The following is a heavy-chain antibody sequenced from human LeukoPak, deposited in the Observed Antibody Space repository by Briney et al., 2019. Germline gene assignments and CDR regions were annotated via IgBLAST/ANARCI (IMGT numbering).Heavy chain of an antibody. CDR1: GGSISSYY. J-gene: IGHJ5*02. CDR3: ARGSEDDYGDYWFDP. Sequence: PSETLSLTCTVSGGSISSYYLSWIRQPPGKGLEWIGYIYYSGSTNYNPSLKSRGTISVDTSKNKFPLKLSSVTAAETAVYYCARGSEDDYGDYWFDPWGQGTLVTVSS. D-gene: IGHD4-17*01. CDR2: IYYSGST. V-gene: IGHV4-59*12.